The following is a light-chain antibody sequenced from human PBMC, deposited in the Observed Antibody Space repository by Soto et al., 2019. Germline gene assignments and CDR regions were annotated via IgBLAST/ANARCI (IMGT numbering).Light chain of an antibody. V-gene: IGLV2-14*01. CDR2: EVS. CDR3: SSYTSSSTLL. CDR1: SSDVGGYNY. Sequence: ALTQPASVSGSPGQSITISCTGTSSDVGGYNYVSWYQQHPGKAPKLMIYEVSNRPSGVSNRFSGSKSGNTASLTISGLQAEDEADYYCSSYTSSSTLLFGTGTKLTVL. J-gene: IGLJ1*01.